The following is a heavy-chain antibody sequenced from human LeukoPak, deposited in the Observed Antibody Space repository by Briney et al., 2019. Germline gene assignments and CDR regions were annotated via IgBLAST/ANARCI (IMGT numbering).Heavy chain of an antibody. CDR2: ICYSGST. D-gene: IGHD5-18*01. CDR3: ASGYSYGYGFWYFDL. CDR1: GGSVSSGSYY. Sequence: SETLSLTCTVSGGSVSSGSYYWSWIRQPPGKGLEWIGYICYSGSTNYNPSLKSRVTISVDTSKNQFSLKLSSVTAADTAVYYCASGYSYGYGFWYFDLWGRGTLVTVSS. J-gene: IGHJ2*01. V-gene: IGHV4-61*01.